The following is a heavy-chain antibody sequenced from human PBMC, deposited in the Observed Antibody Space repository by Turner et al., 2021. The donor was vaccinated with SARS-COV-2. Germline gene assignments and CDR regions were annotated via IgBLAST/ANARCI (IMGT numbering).Heavy chain of an antibody. V-gene: IGHV1-3*03. Sequence: SVQISCKTSGFTFITYVIHWVRQAPGQRPEWLGSINGGNGRTEYAEEFKGRVTMTRDTSANTAYMELSSLKSEDVALYYCALEPLPLRFWGQGTLVTVSS. CDR1: GFTFITYV. D-gene: IGHD2-21*02. J-gene: IGHJ4*02. CDR2: INGGNGRT. CDR3: ALEPLPLRF.